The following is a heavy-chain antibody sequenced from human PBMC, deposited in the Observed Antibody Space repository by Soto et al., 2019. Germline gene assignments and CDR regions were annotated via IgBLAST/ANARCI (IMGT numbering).Heavy chain of an antibody. CDR2: IWFDGTNE. CDR3: VRDHWTSGCSAAPK. D-gene: IGHD2-8*02. J-gene: IGHJ4*02. V-gene: IGHV3-33*01. Sequence: QVQLVESGGGVVQPGNSLRLSCTASGFTFSRYAMHWIRQAPGKGLEWVAVIWFDGTNEDYADSVKGRFTISRDNSKNTQYQQMNSLRGEDTAVYYCVRDHWTSGCSAAPKWGQGTQVTVSS. CDR1: GFTFSRYA.